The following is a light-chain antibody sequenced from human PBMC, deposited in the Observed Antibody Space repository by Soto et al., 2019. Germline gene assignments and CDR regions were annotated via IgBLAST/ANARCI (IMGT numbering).Light chain of an antibody. CDR1: QSVTTQ. CDR3: QQYNDWPLT. V-gene: IGKV3-15*01. J-gene: IGKJ1*01. Sequence: VLTQSPGTLSLSPGERATLSFGASQSVTTQLAWYQQKPGQAPSLLIYGAFTRATGIPARFSGTGSGTEFTLTISSLQSEDFALYYCQQYNDWPLTFGQGTKVDI. CDR2: GAF.